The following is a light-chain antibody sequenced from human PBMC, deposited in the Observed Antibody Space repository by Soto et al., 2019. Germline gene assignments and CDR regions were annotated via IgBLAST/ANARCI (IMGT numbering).Light chain of an antibody. CDR1: SSDVGGYNY. V-gene: IGLV2-14*01. CDR3: SSYTSSSTPQV. J-gene: IGLJ2*01. CDR2: AVS. Sequence: QSALTQPASVSGSPGQSITISCTGTSSDVGGYNYVSWYQQHPGKAPKLMIYAVSNRPSGISNRFSGSKSGNTASLTISGLQAEDEADYYCSSYTSSSTPQVFGGGTKVTVL.